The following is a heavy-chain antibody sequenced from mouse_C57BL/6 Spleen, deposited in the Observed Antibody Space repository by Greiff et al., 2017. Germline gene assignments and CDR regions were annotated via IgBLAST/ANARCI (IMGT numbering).Heavy chain of an antibody. J-gene: IGHJ2*01. Sequence: EVKLMESGPGLAKPSQTLSLTCSVTGYSITSDYWNWIRKFPGNKLEYMGYISYSGSTYYNPSLKSRISITRDTSKNQYYLQLNSVTTEDTATYYCARSLTTVVAVDYFDYWGQGTTLTVSS. CDR2: ISYSGST. CDR3: ARSLTTVVAVDYFDY. D-gene: IGHD1-1*01. CDR1: GYSITSDY. V-gene: IGHV3-8*01.